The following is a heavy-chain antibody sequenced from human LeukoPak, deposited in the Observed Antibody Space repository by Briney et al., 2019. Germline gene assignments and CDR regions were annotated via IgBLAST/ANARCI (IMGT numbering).Heavy chain of an antibody. V-gene: IGHV4-38-2*02. Sequence: SETLSLTCTVSGYSISSGYYWGWIRQPPGKGLEWIGSIYHSGSTYYNPSLKSRVTISVDTSKNQFSLKLSSVTAADTAVYYCARDTAMIIGGFDYWGQGTLVTVSS. CDR1: GYSISSGYY. CDR2: IYHSGST. CDR3: ARDTAMIIGGFDY. J-gene: IGHJ4*02. D-gene: IGHD5-18*01.